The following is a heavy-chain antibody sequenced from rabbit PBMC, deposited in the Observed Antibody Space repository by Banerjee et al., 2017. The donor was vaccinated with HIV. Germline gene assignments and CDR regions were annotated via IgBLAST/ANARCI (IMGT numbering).Heavy chain of an antibody. Sequence: QEQLVESGGGLVQPEGSLTLTCTASGFSFSNKYVMCWVRQAPGKGLEWIACINTGDGNTHYASWAKGRFTISKTSSTVDLKMTSLTAADTATYFCARDLAGVIGWNFNLWGQGTLVT. CDR2: INTGDGNT. D-gene: IGHD4-1*01. CDR1: GFSFSNKYV. V-gene: IGHV1S45*01. J-gene: IGHJ4*01. CDR3: ARDLAGVIGWNFNL.